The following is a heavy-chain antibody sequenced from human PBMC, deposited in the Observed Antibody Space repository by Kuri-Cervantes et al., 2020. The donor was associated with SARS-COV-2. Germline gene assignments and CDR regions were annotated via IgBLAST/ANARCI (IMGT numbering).Heavy chain of an antibody. Sequence: SETLSLTCTVSGYSISSGYYWGWIRQPPGKGLEWIGSIYHSGSTYYNPSLKSRVTISVDTSKNQFSLKLSSVTAADTAVHYCARGELLLGFDYWGQGTLVTVSS. D-gene: IGHD1-26*01. CDR1: GYSISSGYY. CDR3: ARGELLLGFDY. CDR2: IYHSGST. V-gene: IGHV4-38-2*02. J-gene: IGHJ4*02.